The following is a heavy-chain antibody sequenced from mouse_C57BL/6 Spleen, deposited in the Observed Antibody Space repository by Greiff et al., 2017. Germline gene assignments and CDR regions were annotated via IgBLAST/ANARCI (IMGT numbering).Heavy chain of an antibody. J-gene: IGHJ1*03. D-gene: IGHD1-1*01. CDR2: ISSGGDYI. CDR3: TREGYYGDWYFDV. V-gene: IGHV5-9-1*02. Sequence: EVQLVESGEGLVKPGGSLKLSCAASGFTFSSYAMSWVRQTPEKRLEWVAYISSGGDYIYYADTVKGRFTISRDNARNTLYLQMSSLKSEDTAMYYCTREGYYGDWYFDVWGTGTTVTVSS. CDR1: GFTFSSYA.